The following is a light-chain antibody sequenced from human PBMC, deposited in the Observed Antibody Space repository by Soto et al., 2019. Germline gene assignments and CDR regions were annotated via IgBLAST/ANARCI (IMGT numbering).Light chain of an antibody. Sequence: ENGLTQSPGTLSLSPGDIATLSCRASQSISRTYIAWYQQQPGQAPRLLIYGGSNRATGIPDRLSGSGSGTDFTLTISRLEPDDFAVYYCQQYGVSPPLTCGGGTNVEIK. CDR2: GGS. CDR3: QQYGVSPPLT. J-gene: IGKJ4*02. V-gene: IGKV3-20*01. CDR1: QSISRTY.